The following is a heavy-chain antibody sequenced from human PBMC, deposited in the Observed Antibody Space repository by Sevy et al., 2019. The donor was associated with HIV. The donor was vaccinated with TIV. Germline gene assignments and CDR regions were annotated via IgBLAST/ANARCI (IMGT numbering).Heavy chain of an antibody. V-gene: IGHV2-5*02. CDR3: AHTPCAGGLGGGFDP. Sequence: SGPTLVKPTQTLTLTCTFSGFSLSTSGVGVGWIRQPPGKALEWLALIYWEDDQRYSRSLKSRLTIAKDTSKNQVVLTTTNMEPVDTATCYCAHTPCAGGLGGGFDPWGQGTLVTVSS. J-gene: IGHJ5*02. CDR1: GFSLSTSGVG. CDR2: IYWEDDQ. D-gene: IGHD3-16*01.